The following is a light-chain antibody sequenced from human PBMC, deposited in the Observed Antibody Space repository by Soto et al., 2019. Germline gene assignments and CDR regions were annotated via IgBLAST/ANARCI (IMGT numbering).Light chain of an antibody. CDR1: QSVTSNS. CDR3: QQYGSSPKT. V-gene: IGKV3-20*01. CDR2: GAS. Sequence: EIVLTQSPGTLSLSPGERGTLSCRASQSVTSNSVAWYQQKPGQAPRLLIYGASSRVAGIPDRFRGAGSGTDFTLTISRLEPEDFAVYYCQQYGSSPKTFGQGTKVEIK. J-gene: IGKJ1*01.